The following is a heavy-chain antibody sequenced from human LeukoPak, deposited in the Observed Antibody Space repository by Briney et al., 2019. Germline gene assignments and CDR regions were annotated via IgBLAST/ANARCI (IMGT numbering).Heavy chain of an antibody. CDR1: GGSISSSSYY. CDR3: ARDLFYYDSSGRRGAFDI. Sequence: SETLSLTCTVSGGSISSSSYYWGWIRQPPGKGLEWIGSIYYSGSTYYNPSLKSRVTISVDTSKNQFSLKLSSVTAADTAVYYCARDLFYYDSSGRRGAFDIWGQGTMVTVSS. CDR2: IYYSGST. V-gene: IGHV4-39*07. D-gene: IGHD3-22*01. J-gene: IGHJ3*02.